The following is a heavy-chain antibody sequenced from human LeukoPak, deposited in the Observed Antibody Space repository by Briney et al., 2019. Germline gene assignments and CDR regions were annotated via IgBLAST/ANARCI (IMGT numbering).Heavy chain of an antibody. J-gene: IGHJ4*02. D-gene: IGHD2-15*01. V-gene: IGHV1-2*02. CDR3: ARDEGYWNGDNHYPVLGY. Sequence: ASVKVSCKASGYTFTGYYMFWVRQAPGQGLEWMGWINPNTGATKYGQNFQGRVTLTRDTSIRTTFMELSSLRSDDTAVYYCARDEGYWNGDNHYPVLGYWGQGTLVTVSS. CDR2: INPNTGAT. CDR1: GYTFTGYY.